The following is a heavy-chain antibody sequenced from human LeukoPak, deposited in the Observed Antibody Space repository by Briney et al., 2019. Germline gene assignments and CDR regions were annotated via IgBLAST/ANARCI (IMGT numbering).Heavy chain of an antibody. J-gene: IGHJ6*02. Sequence: PSETLSLTCTVSGGSISSYYWSWIRQPPGKGLEWIGYIYYSGSTNYNPSLKSRVTISVDTSKNQFSLELSSVTAADTAVYYCARDLGQWLGSSRYGMDVWGQGTTVTVSS. CDR3: ARDLGQWLGSSRYGMDV. CDR1: GGSISSYY. V-gene: IGHV4-59*01. CDR2: IYYSGST. D-gene: IGHD6-19*01.